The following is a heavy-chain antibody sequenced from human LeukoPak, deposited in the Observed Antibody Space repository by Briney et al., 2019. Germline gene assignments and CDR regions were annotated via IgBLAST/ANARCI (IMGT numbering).Heavy chain of an antibody. V-gene: IGHV3-48*01. J-gene: IGHJ4*02. CDR2: ISSSSSTM. CDR3: ARVDCSGGSCYSSLDY. CDR1: GFTFSSYG. D-gene: IGHD2-15*01. Sequence: PGGSLRLSCAASGFTFSSYGMNWVRQAPGNGLEWISYISSSSSTMYYADSVKGRFTIFRDNAKNSLFLQMDSLRVEDTAVYFCARVDCSGGSCYSSLDYWGQGTLITVSS.